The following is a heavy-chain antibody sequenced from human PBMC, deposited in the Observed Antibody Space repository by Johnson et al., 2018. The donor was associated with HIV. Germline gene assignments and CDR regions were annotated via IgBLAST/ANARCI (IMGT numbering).Heavy chain of an antibody. D-gene: IGHD1-14*01. CDR1: GFTFDDYA. Sequence: VQLVESGGGLVQPGRSLRLSCAASGFTFDDYAMHWVRQAPGKGLEWVSGISWNSGSIGYADSVKGRFTISRDNAKNSLYLQMNSLRAEDTALYYCAKGGLGLSGAFDIWGQGTMVTVFS. CDR2: ISWNSGSI. J-gene: IGHJ3*02. V-gene: IGHV3-9*01. CDR3: AKGGLGLSGAFDI.